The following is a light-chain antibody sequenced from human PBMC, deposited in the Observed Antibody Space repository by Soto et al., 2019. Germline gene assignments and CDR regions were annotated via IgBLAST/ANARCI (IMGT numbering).Light chain of an antibody. CDR2: GVS. CDR3: QQYNNWPHT. J-gene: IGKJ2*01. V-gene: IGKV3-15*01. Sequence: EIVITQSPATLSVSPGERATLSCRASQSVSSKLAWFQQKPGQAPSLLIYGVSTRATGVPVRFSGSGSGTELTLTVNSLQSEDFAVYYCQQYNNWPHTFGQGTKVDIK. CDR1: QSVSSK.